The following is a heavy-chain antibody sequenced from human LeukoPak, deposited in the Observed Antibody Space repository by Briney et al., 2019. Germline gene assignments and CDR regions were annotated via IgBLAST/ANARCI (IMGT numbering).Heavy chain of an antibody. D-gene: IGHD3-10*01. Sequence: ASVNVSCKASGYTFTSYGISWVRQAPGQGLEWMGWISAYNGNTNYAQKLQGRVTMTTDTSTSTAYMELRSLRSDDTAVYYCARGSPYGSGSYPPDYWGQGTLVTVSS. V-gene: IGHV1-18*04. CDR3: ARGSPYGSGSYPPDY. J-gene: IGHJ4*02. CDR1: GYTFTSYG. CDR2: ISAYNGNT.